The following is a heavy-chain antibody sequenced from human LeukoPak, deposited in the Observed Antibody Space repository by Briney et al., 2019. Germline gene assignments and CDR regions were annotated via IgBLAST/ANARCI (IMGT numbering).Heavy chain of an antibody. CDR3: ARDFRTQLDGYSPPYHFDF. V-gene: IGHV3-21*01. D-gene: IGHD2-21*02. CDR2: ISSGSSHI. J-gene: IGHJ4*02. Sequence: GWSLRVSCAAYGFTFSRYSMSWARQAPGKGLEWVSSISSGSSHIYYADSVKGRFTISRDNAKNSLYLQMNSLRAEDTAVYYCARDFRTQLDGYSPPYHFDFWGQGTLVTVSS. CDR1: GFTFSRYS.